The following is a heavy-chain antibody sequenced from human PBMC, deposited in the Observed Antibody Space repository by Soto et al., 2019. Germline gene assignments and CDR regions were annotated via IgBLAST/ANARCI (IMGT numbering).Heavy chain of an antibody. CDR1: GGSISSYY. J-gene: IGHJ6*03. CDR2: IYYSGST. Sequence: SETLSLTCTVSGGSISSYYWSWIRQPPGKGLEWIGYIYYSGSTNYNPSLKSRVTISVDTSKNQFSLKLSSVTAADTAVYYCARQRTELLDYYYYYMDVWGKGTTVTVSS. CDR3: ARQRTELLDYYYYYMDV. D-gene: IGHD1-7*01. V-gene: IGHV4-59*01.